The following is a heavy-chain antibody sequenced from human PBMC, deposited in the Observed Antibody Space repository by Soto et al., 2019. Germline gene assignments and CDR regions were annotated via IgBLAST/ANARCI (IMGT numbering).Heavy chain of an antibody. CDR3: ARDLNLGSFDY. CDR2: IYSGGST. CDR1: LTVSSNY. V-gene: IGHV3-53*01. Sequence: LTVSSNYMSWVRQAPGKGLEWVSVIYSGGSTYYADSVKGRFTISRHNSKNTLYLQMNSLRAEDTAVYYCARDLNLGSFDYWGQGTLVTVSS. J-gene: IGHJ4*02.